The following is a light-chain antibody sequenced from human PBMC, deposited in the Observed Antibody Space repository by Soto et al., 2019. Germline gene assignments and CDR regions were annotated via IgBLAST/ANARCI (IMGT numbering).Light chain of an antibody. J-gene: IGLJ1*01. CDR3: SYYTGIIYV. V-gene: IGLV2-14*01. CDR1: SRDVGGYNY. Sequence: SALTQPASVSGSPGQSLTISCTGTSRDVGGYNYVSWYKQHPGKAPKLMIYEVTNRSPGVSNRFSGSKSGNTASLTISGLQAEDEAYYYFSYYTGIIYVFGTGTKVTVL. CDR2: EVT.